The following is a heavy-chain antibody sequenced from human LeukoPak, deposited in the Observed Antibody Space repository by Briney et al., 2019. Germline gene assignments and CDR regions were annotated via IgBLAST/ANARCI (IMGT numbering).Heavy chain of an antibody. Sequence: GGSLRLSCAASGFSVSSNYMSWVRQAPGKGPEWVSVLYSSGYSKYADSVKGRFSISRDTSENTLSLQMNSLRAEDSAVYYCAAKGNGYTGTYVFAHWGRGTLVTVSS. CDR2: LYSSGYS. CDR3: AAKGNGYTGTYVFAH. J-gene: IGHJ4*02. CDR1: GFSVSSNY. D-gene: IGHD5-12*01. V-gene: IGHV3-66*01.